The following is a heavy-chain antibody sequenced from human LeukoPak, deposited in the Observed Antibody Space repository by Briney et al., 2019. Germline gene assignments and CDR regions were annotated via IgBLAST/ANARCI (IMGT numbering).Heavy chain of an antibody. D-gene: IGHD2-2*01. Sequence: ASVKVSCKASGYTFTGYYMHWVRQAPGQGLEWMGWINPNSGGTNYAQKFQGRVTMTRDTSISTAYMELSSLRSEDTAVYYCARVPLGYCSSTSCPFYYYYYGMDVWGQGTTVTVSS. CDR3: ARVPLGYCSSTSCPFYYYYYGMDV. V-gene: IGHV1-2*02. CDR2: INPNSGGT. CDR1: GYTFTGYY. J-gene: IGHJ6*02.